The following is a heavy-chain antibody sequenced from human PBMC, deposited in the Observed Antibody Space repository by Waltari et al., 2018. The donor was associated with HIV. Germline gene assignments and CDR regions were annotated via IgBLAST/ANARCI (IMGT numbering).Heavy chain of an antibody. J-gene: IGHJ4*01. CDR2: ISSSNDYI. V-gene: IGHV3-21*02. Sequence: EVQLVESGGGLVKPGGSLRLSCAASGFAFSSYSMNWVRQAPGKVLEWVSYISSSNDYIYYADSLKGRFTISRDIAKKSLYLQMNSLRVEDTAVYYCASSPTYYYDNSGYFFDFWGHGTLVTVSS. D-gene: IGHD3-22*01. CDR3: ASSPTYYYDNSGYFFDF. CDR1: GFAFSSYS.